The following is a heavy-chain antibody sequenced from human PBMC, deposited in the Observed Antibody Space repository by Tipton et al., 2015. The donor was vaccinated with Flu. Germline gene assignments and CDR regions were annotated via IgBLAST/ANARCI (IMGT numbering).Heavy chain of an antibody. CDR3: ATCIRGTGNSCFVDN. J-gene: IGHJ4*02. CDR2: VYNSGET. Sequence: TLSLTCTVSGGSINSGNYYCNWIRQPAGKRLEWIGRVYNSGETNYNPSLKSRVTISVDTSKNSFSLKLNSVTAADTAVYYCATCIRGTGNSCFVDNWGQGTLVTVSS. V-gene: IGHV4-61*02. CDR1: GGSINSGNYY. D-gene: IGHD2-2*01.